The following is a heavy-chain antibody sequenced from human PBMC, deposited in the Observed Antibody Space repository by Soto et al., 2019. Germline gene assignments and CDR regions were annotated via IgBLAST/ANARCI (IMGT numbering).Heavy chain of an antibody. CDR1: GFTFSSYS. CDR3: ARDRVRGAAARYYYYYGMDV. V-gene: IGHV3-48*02. J-gene: IGHJ6*02. CDR2: ISSSSSTI. Sequence: GGSLRLSCAASGFTFSSYSMNWVRQAPGKGLEWVSYISSSSSTIYYADSVKGRFTISRDNAKNSLYLQMNSLRDEDTAVYYCARDRVRGAAARYYYYYGMDVWGQGTKVTVSS. D-gene: IGHD3-10*01.